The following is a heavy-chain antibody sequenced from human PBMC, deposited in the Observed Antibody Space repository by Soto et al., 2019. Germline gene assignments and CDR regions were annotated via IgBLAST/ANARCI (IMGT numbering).Heavy chain of an antibody. J-gene: IGHJ3*02. CDR1: GYPVTAYY. D-gene: IGHD3-3*01. CDR2: INPATGAT. Sequence: QLHLVQSGAVVKKPGASVTVSCSASGYPVTAYYMHWVRQAPGRGLEWMGGINPATGATKYTQTFQGRAPMPRDTSTSTVFRELSGLTSEDTAFFYGAGGGGVGVAGSAAFDMWGQGTLVTVSS. CDR3: AGGGGVGVAGSAAFDM. V-gene: IGHV1-2*02.